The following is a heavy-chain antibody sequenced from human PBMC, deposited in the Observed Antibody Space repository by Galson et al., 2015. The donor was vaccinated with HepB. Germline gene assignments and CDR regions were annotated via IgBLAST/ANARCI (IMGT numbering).Heavy chain of an antibody. J-gene: IGHJ4*02. CDR3: ARDWWLRFGRLDDY. V-gene: IGHV1-18*01. Sequence: SVKVSCKASGYTFTSYGISWVRQAPGQGLEWMGWISAYDANTNYAQKLQGRVTMTTDTSTSTAYMELRSLRSDDTAVYYCARDWWLRFGRLDDYWGQGTLVTVSS. CDR1: GYTFTSYG. CDR2: ISAYDANT. D-gene: IGHD5-12*01.